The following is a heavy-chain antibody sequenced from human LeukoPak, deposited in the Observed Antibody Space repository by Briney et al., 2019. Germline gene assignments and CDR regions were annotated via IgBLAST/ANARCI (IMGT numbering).Heavy chain of an antibody. Sequence: SQTLSLTCAISGDSVSSNSSAWNCIRQSPSRGLEWLGKTYYRSKWYTDYAGSVKSRITINSDTSNNQFSLQLNSVTPEDTAVYYCARGDDSGIYYYFHMDVWGKGTTVTVSS. CDR1: GDSVSSNSSA. CDR3: ARGDDSGIYYYFHMDV. CDR2: TYYRSKWYT. V-gene: IGHV6-1*01. J-gene: IGHJ6*04. D-gene: IGHD1-14*01.